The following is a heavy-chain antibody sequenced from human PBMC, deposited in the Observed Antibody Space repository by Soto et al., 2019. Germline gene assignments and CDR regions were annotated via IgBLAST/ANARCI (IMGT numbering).Heavy chain of an antibody. CDR2: ISSSSSYT. CDR3: ARVSSSAGGPAY. V-gene: IGHV3-11*06. CDR1: GFTFSDYY. D-gene: IGHD2-2*01. Sequence: PGGSLRLSCAASGFTFSDYYMSWIRQAPGKGLEWVSYISSSSSYTNYADSVKGRFTISRDNAKNSLYLQMNSLRAEDTAVYYWARVSSSAGGPAYWGQGTLVKVSS. J-gene: IGHJ4*01.